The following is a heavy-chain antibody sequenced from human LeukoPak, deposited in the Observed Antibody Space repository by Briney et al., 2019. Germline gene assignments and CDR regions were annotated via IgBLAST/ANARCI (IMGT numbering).Heavy chain of an antibody. CDR1: GLTFSSYA. CDR2: INGGGRIT. D-gene: IGHD5-12*01. Sequence: GGSLRLSCAASGLTFSSYAMTWVRQAPGKGLEWVSIINGGGRITRYADSVKGRFTVSRDTSQNTLYLQMNSLRDEDTAVYYCASHQGYLRSRGFEHWGQGILVTVSS. J-gene: IGHJ4*02. V-gene: IGHV3-23*01. CDR3: ASHQGYLRSRGFEH.